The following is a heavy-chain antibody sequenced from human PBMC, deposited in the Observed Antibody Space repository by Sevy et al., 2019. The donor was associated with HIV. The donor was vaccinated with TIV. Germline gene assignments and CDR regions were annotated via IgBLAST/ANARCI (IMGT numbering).Heavy chain of an antibody. V-gene: IGHV3-30*18. D-gene: IGHD3-10*01. J-gene: IGHJ3*02. Sequence: GGSLRLSCAASGFTFSSYGMHWVRQAPGKGLEWVAVISYDGSNKYYADSVKGRFTISRDNSKNTLYLQMNSLRAEDTAGYYCAKLGGVYYGSGSFEAFDIWGQGTMVTVSS. CDR2: ISYDGSNK. CDR1: GFTFSSYG. CDR3: AKLGGVYYGSGSFEAFDI.